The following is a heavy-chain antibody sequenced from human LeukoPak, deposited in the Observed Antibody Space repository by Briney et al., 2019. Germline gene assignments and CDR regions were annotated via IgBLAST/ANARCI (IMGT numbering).Heavy chain of an antibody. CDR3: AGSRSVDP. Sequence: GASVKVSCKASGGTFSSYAISGVRQAPGEGREWMGGIIPIFGTANYAQKFQGRVTITADESTSTAYMELSSVRSEDTAVYYCAGSRSVDPWGQGTLVTVSS. V-gene: IGHV1-69*13. J-gene: IGHJ5*02. CDR1: GGTFSSYA. CDR2: IIPIFGTA.